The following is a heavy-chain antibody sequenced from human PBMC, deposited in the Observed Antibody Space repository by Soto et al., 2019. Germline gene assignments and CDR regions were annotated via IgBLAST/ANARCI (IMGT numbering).Heavy chain of an antibody. D-gene: IGHD2-2*02. CDR3: ARSLTEGYCTITGCYTRPLYGMDV. V-gene: IGHV1-2*02. CDR2: INPNSGGT. CDR1: GYTFSGYY. J-gene: IGHJ6*02. Sequence: ASVKVSCKASGYTFSGYYIHWLRQAPGQGLEWMGWINPNSGGTNYAQKFQGRVTVTRDTPTSTAYMELSRLTSDDTAVYYCARSLTEGYCTITGCYTRPLYGMDVWGQGTTVTVSS.